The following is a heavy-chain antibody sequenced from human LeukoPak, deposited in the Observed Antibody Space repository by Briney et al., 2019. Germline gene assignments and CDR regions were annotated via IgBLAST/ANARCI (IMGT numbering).Heavy chain of an antibody. Sequence: SETLSLTCTVSGDSLSSYYWSWVRQPPGKGLEWIGYIYYSGGTDYNPSLNSRVTISVETSKNQFSLKLRSVTAADTAVYYCARHVTISGPYDASDSWGQGTMGTVSP. CDR2: IYYSGGT. D-gene: IGHD5-24*01. V-gene: IGHV4-59*08. CDR3: ARHVTISGPYDASDS. CDR1: GDSLSSYY. J-gene: IGHJ3*02.